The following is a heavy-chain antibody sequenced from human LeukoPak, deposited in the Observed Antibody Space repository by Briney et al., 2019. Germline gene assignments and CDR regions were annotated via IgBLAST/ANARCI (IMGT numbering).Heavy chain of an antibody. D-gene: IGHD5-12*01. J-gene: IGHJ4*02. CDR2: IRYDGSNK. CDR1: GFTFSSYG. Sequence: GGSLRLSCAASGFTFSSYGMHWVRQAPGKGLEWVAFIRYDGSNKYYADSVKGRFTISRDNSKNTLYLQMNSLRAEDTAVYYCAKDKLSVVATMGDYWGQGTLVTVSS. V-gene: IGHV3-30*02. CDR3: AKDKLSVVATMGDY.